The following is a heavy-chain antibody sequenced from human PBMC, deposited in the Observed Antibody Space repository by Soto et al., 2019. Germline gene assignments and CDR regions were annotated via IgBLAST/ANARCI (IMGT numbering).Heavy chain of an antibody. V-gene: IGHV3-23*01. CDR3: AKALHYDILTGYPNLYYFDY. Sequence: GGSLRLSCAASGFTFSSYAMSWVRQAPGKGLEWVSAISGSGGSTYYADSVKGRFTISRDNSKNTLYLQMNSLRAEDTAVYYCAKALHYDILTGYPNLYYFDYWGQGTLVTVSS. CDR1: GFTFSSYA. J-gene: IGHJ4*02. D-gene: IGHD3-9*01. CDR2: ISGSGGST.